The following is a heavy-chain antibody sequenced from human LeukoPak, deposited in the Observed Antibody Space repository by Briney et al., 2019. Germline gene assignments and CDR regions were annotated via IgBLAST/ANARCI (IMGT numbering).Heavy chain of an antibody. CDR2: ISSSGNSV. CDR3: ARDFMGESGYAGY. V-gene: IGHV3-21*01. J-gene: IGHJ4*02. D-gene: IGHD5-12*01. Sequence: PGGSLRLSCAASGFTFNSYTMNWVRQAPGKGLEWISSISSSGNSVYYSDSLKGRSTISRDAATNSLYLQMSNVRADDTAMYYCARDFMGESGYAGYWGQGALVTVSS. CDR1: GFTFNSYT.